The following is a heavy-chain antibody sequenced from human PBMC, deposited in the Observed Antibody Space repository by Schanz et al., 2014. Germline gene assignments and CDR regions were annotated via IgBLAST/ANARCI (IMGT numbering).Heavy chain of an antibody. J-gene: IGHJ2*01. CDR2: INPNGGA. D-gene: IGHD1-1*01. V-gene: IGHV1-2*06. Sequence: QVQLVQSGAEVKKSGASVKVSCKASGYTFTGHPMHWVRQAPGQGLEWMGRINPNGGAEFAQKFQGRISMTRDTSTTTFYMELSSLTSDDTAVYFCARDVGRPGHFWYFDLWGRGTLVTVSS. CDR1: GYTFTGHP. CDR3: ARDVGRPGHFWYFDL.